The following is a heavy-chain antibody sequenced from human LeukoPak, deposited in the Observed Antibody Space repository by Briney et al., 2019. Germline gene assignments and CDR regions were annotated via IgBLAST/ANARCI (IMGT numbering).Heavy chain of an antibody. V-gene: IGHV4-34*01. Sequence: ETLSLTCAAYGGSFSGYYWSWIRQPPGKGLEWIGEINHSGSTNYNPSLKSRVTISVDTSKNQFSLKLSSVTAADTAVYYCARGGIVVVPAAKSSGLGGTWFDPWGQGTLVTVSS. J-gene: IGHJ5*02. CDR3: ARGGIVVVPAAKSSGLGGTWFDP. CDR2: INHSGST. CDR1: GGSFSGYY. D-gene: IGHD2-2*01.